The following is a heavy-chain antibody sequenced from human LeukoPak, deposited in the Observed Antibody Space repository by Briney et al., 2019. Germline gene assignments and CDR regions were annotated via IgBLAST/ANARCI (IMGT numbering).Heavy chain of an antibody. CDR1: GGSVNGNY. J-gene: IGHJ5*02. V-gene: IGHV4-59*02. D-gene: IGHD2-15*01. Sequence: SETLSLTCSVSGGSVNGNYWNWIRQPPGKALEWIGYIYNSGNTNYNPSLKSRVTMSIDTSRNQFSLKLSSVTAADTAVYYCARELLRDWFDPWGQGTLVTVSS. CDR2: IYNSGNT. CDR3: ARELLRDWFDP.